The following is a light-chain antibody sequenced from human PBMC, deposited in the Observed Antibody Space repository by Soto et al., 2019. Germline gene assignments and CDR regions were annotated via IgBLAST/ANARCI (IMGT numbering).Light chain of an antibody. CDR3: QQLNTYPVT. J-gene: IGKJ4*01. V-gene: IGKV1-9*01. Sequence: IQLTQSPSSLSASVGDSVTITCRASQGISRYLAWYQQKQGRAPQLLISAASTLQSGVPSRFSGSGSGTHCTHVISRLQPEDFATYYCQQLNTYPVTFGGGTKVEIK. CDR2: AAS. CDR1: QGISRY.